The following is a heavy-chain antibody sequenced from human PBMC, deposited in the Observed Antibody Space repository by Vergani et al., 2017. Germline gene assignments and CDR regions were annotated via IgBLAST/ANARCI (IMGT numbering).Heavy chain of an antibody. J-gene: IGHJ4*01. CDR3: TTGFPGSSWSTY. V-gene: IGHV3-49*04. CDR1: GFTFRIYG. Sequence: VQLVESGGGVVQPGGSLRLSCIASGFTFRIYGMHWVRQAPGKGLEWVAFIWSKPYGGTTEYAASVKGRFTISRDDSKAIAYLQMNSLKTEDTAVYYCTTGFPGSSWSTYWGQGTLVTVSS. D-gene: IGHD6-13*01. CDR2: IWSKPYGGTT.